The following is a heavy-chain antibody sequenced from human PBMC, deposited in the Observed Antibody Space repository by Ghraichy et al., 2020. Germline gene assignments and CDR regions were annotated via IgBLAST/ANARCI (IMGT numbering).Heavy chain of an antibody. Sequence: GSLRLSCAVYGGSFSGYYWSWIRQPPGKGLEWIGEINHSGSTNDNPSLKSRVTISVDTSKNQFSLKLSSVTAADTAVYYCASTQLNTKQYSGYDPCYWGEGTLVTVSS. CDR1: GGSFSGYY. V-gene: IGHV4-34*01. J-gene: IGHJ4*02. D-gene: IGHD5-12*01. CDR2: INHSGST. CDR3: ASTQLNTKQYSGYDPCY.